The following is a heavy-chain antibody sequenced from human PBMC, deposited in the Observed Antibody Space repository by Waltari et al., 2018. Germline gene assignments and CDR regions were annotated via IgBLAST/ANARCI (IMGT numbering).Heavy chain of an antibody. CDR1: GGSISSSSYY. Sequence: QLQLQESGPGLVKPSETLSLTCTVSGGSISSSSYYWGWIRQPPGKGLEWIGSIYYSGSTYYNPSLKSRGTISVDTSKNQFSLKLSSVTAADTAVYYCAREGAGILTSTSFDYWGQGTLVTVSS. CDR2: IYYSGST. D-gene: IGHD6-13*01. CDR3: AREGAGILTSTSFDY. J-gene: IGHJ4*02. V-gene: IGHV4-39*02.